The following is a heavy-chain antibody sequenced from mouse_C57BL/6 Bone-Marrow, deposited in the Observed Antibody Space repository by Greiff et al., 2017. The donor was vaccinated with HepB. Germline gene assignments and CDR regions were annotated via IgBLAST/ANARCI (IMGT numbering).Heavy chain of an antibody. CDR2: IYPGNSDT. V-gene: IGHV1-5*01. CDR3: TRRAYYDYDDGYYYAMDY. D-gene: IGHD2-4*01. CDR1: GYTFTSYW. Sequence: VQLQQSGTVLARPGASVKMSCKTSGYTFTSYWMHWVKQRPGQGLEWIGAIYPGNSDTSYNQKFKGKAKLTAVTSASTAYMELSSLTNEDSAVYYCTRRAYYDYDDGYYYAMDYWGQGTSVTVSS. J-gene: IGHJ4*01.